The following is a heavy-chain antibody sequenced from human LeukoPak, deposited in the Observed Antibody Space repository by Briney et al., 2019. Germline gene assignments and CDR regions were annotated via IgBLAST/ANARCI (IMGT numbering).Heavy chain of an antibody. V-gene: IGHV4-59*01. J-gene: IGHJ4*02. D-gene: IGHD3-9*01. Sequence: ASETLSLTCTVSGGSISSYYWSWIRQPPGKGLEWIGYIYYSGSTNYNPSLKSRVTISVDTSKNQFSLKLSSVTAADTAVYYCARDEIYYDILTGYRHFDYWGQGTLVTVFS. CDR1: GGSISSYY. CDR3: ARDEIYYDILTGYRHFDY. CDR2: IYYSGST.